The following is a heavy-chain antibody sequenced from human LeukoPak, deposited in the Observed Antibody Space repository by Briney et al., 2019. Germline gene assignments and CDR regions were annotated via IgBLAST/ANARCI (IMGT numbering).Heavy chain of an antibody. Sequence: GASVKVSCKASGGTFSSYAISWVRQAPGQGVEWMGGIIPIFGTANYAQKFQGRVTITTDESTSTAYMELSSLRSEDTAVYYCARGPRVLIAAAGTKYFQHWGQGTLVTVSS. J-gene: IGHJ1*01. D-gene: IGHD6-13*01. V-gene: IGHV1-69*05. CDR3: ARGPRVLIAAAGTKYFQH. CDR1: GGTFSSYA. CDR2: IIPIFGTA.